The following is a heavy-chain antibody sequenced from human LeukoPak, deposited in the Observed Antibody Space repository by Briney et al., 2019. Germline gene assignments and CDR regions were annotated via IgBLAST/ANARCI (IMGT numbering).Heavy chain of an antibody. CDR3: ARVGYGIAAAGPPV. Sequence: PGGSLRLSCAASGFTFSSYSMNWVRQAPGKGLEWVSSISSSSSYIYYADSVRGRFTISRDNAKNSLYLQMNSLRAEDTAVYYCARVGYGIAAAGPPVWGQGTLVTVSS. CDR2: ISSSSSYI. CDR1: GFTFSSYS. D-gene: IGHD6-13*01. V-gene: IGHV3-21*01. J-gene: IGHJ4*02.